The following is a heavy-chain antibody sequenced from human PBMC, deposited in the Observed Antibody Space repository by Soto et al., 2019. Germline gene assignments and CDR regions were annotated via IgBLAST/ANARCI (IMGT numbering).Heavy chain of an antibody. CDR2: IQSGGRT. J-gene: IGHJ6*04. CDR3: ARDDGHCSGSRWYEVAMDV. D-gene: IGHD2-15*01. V-gene: IGHV3-66*01. Sequence: PGGSLRLSCAASGFTVSSNYMTWVRQAPGKGLEWVSLIQSGGRTYYAGSVKGRFTISRDNSKNTLFLQMNSLRVEVTAVYYCARDDGHCSGSRWYEVAMDVWAKGTTVTVSS. CDR1: GFTVSSNY.